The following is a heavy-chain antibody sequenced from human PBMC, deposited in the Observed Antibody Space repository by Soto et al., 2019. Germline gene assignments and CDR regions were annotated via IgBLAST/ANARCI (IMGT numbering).Heavy chain of an antibody. D-gene: IGHD6-19*01. CDR3: AKDIGLVLSVYFDY. CDR2: ISWHSGSI. CDR1: GFPFDDYA. J-gene: IGHJ4*02. Sequence: EVQLVESGGGLVQPGRSLRLSCAASGFPFDDYAMHWVRQAPGKGLEWVSGISWHSGSIGYADSVKGRFTISRDNAKNSLYLQMNSLRAEDTALYYFAKDIGLVLSVYFDYWGQGTLITVSS. V-gene: IGHV3-9*01.